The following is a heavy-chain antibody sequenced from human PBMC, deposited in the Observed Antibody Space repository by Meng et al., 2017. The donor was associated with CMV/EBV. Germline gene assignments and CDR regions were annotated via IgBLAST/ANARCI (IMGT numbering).Heavy chain of an antibody. CDR3: ARDVYYYDSSGYYIDY. J-gene: IGHJ4*02. CDR1: GFTFSSYS. D-gene: IGHD3-22*01. CDR2: ISSSSSYI. V-gene: IGHV3-21*01. Sequence: GESLKISCAASGFTFSSYSMNWVRQAPGKGLEWVSSISSSSSYIYYADSVKGRFTISRDNAKNSLYLQMNSLRAEDTAVYYCARDVYYYDSSGYYIDYWGQGTLVSLL.